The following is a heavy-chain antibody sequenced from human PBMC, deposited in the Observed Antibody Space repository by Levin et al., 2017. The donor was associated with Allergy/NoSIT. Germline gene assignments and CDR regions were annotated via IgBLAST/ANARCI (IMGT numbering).Heavy chain of an antibody. CDR3: AREMAETAADTFDI. V-gene: IGHV1-18*01. CDR1: GYTFTFYG. D-gene: IGHD2-8*01. CDR2: ISAYNGNT. Sequence: GASVKVSCKASGYTFTFYGLSWVRQAPGQGLEWMGWISAYNGNTHYAQKLQGRVTMTTDTSTSTAYMELRSLRSDDTAVYYCAREMAETAADTFDIWGQGKMVTVSS. J-gene: IGHJ3*02.